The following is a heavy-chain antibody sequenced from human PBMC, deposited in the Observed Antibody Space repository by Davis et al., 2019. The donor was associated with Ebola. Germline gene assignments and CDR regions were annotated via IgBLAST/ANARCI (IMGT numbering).Heavy chain of an antibody. V-gene: IGHV1-46*01. Sequence: AASVKVSCKASGYTFTSYYMHWVRQAPGQGLEWMGIINPSGGSTSYAQKFQGRVTMTRDTSTSTVYMELRGLKADDTAVYYCSRVPVFSGSYFSFDDWGQGTLVTVSS. J-gene: IGHJ4*02. CDR2: INPSGGST. CDR1: GYTFTSYY. D-gene: IGHD1-26*01. CDR3: SRVPVFSGSYFSFDD.